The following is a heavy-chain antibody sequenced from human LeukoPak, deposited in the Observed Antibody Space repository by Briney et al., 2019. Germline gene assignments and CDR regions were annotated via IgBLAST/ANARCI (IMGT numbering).Heavy chain of an antibody. CDR1: GYSFTSYW. CDR2: IYPADSDT. Sequence: RPGASLKISCKGSGYSFTSYWIAWVRQIPGKGLESMGVIYPADSDTRYSPSFQGQVTISADKSISTAYLQWSSLKASDTAMYYCARREYASAWPFDYWGQGTLVTVSS. V-gene: IGHV5-51*01. CDR3: ARREYASAWPFDY. D-gene: IGHD6-19*01. J-gene: IGHJ4*02.